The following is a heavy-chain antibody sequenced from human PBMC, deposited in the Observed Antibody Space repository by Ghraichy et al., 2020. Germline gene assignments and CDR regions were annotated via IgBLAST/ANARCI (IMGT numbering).Heavy chain of an antibody. Sequence: GESLNISCAASGFTLANFNFNWIRQAPGKGLEWVSSISATGVNIFYADSVKGRFIISRDNFNHSLYLQMYSLRAEDTAVYYCAAAGVDHWGQGTLVTVSS. J-gene: IGHJ4*02. D-gene: IGHD6-13*01. CDR3: AAAGVDH. CDR2: ISATGVNI. CDR1: GFTLANFN. V-gene: IGHV3-21*06.